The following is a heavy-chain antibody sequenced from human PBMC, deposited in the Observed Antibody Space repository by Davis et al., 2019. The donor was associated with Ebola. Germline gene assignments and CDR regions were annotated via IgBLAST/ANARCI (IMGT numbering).Heavy chain of an antibody. V-gene: IGHV3-23*01. CDR1: GFTFSTYA. D-gene: IGHD6-13*01. CDR3: AKRGSWNYWD. J-gene: IGHJ4*02. Sequence: GESLKISCAASGFTFSTYAMGWVRQAPGKGLEWVSTLSATGSHSYYADSVRGRFTISRDNSKSTLYLQMSSLRDEDTAVYYCAKRGSWNYWDWGQGTLLTVSS. CDR2: LSATGSHS.